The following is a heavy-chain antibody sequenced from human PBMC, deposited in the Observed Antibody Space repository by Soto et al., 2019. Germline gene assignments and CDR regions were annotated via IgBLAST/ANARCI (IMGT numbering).Heavy chain of an antibody. CDR1: GGSFGSSA. V-gene: IGHV1-69*01. Sequence: QVQLVQSGADVKKPGSSVKVSCKTSGGSFGSSAISWVQQAPAQGLDWMGEIIPVFDKANYAQNFQDRLTITADESTGTVFMQLSSLRSDDTAVYFCARLRRDWGDAFDLWGQGTFVTVSS. J-gene: IGHJ3*01. CDR3: ARLRRDWGDAFDL. CDR2: IIPVFDKA. D-gene: IGHD3-16*01.